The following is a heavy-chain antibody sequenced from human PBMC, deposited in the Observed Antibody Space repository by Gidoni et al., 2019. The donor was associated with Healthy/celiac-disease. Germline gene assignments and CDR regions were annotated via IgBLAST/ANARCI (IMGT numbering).Heavy chain of an antibody. D-gene: IGHD3-10*01. CDR2: ISGSGGST. J-gene: IGHJ4*02. CDR3: AKDLRGLYDYFDY. CDR1: GFTFSSYA. Sequence: EVQLLESGGGLVQPGGSVRLSGAAAGFTFSSYAMSWVRQAPGKGLEWVSAISGSGGSTYYADSVKGRFTISRDNSKTTLYLQMNSLRAEDTAVYYCAKDLRGLYDYFDYWGQGTLVTVSS. V-gene: IGHV3-23*01.